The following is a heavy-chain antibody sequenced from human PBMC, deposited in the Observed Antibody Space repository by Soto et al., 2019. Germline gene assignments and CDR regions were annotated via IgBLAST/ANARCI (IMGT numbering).Heavy chain of an antibody. CDR1: GFTVSSNY. Sequence: GGSLRLSCAASGFTVSSNYMSWVRQAPGKGLEWVSVIYSGGSTYYADSVKGRFTISRHNSKNTLYLQMNSLRAEDTAVYYCARAWYYDFWSGIGGAFDIWGQGTMVTVSS. J-gene: IGHJ3*02. CDR3: ARAWYYDFWSGIGGAFDI. V-gene: IGHV3-53*04. CDR2: IYSGGST. D-gene: IGHD3-3*01.